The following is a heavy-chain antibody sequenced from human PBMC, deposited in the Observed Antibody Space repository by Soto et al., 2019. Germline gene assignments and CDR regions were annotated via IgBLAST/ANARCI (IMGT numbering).Heavy chain of an antibody. CDR1: GFPFSSYW. J-gene: IGHJ4*02. CDR2: ISGDGVTT. CDR3: AREYYGLLTGYYTDY. Sequence: EVQLVESGGDLVQRGGSLRLSCAASGFPFSSYWMHWVRHTPGKGLDWVARISGDGVTTYYADSVTGGFTVSRDNAKNTLYLQISGLRAEDTAVYYCAREYYGLLTGYYTDYWGQGNLVSVSS. D-gene: IGHD3-9*01. V-gene: IGHV3-74*01.